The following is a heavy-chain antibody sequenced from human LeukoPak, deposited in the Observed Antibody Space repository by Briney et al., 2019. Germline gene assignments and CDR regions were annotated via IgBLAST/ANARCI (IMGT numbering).Heavy chain of an antibody. Sequence: NPSETLSLTCTVSGGSISSYYWSWIRQPAGKGLEWIGRIYTSGSTNYNPSLKSRVTMSVDTSKNQFSLKLSSVTAADTAVYYCARDPMFHQTTVTTSEAGSDAFDIWGQGTMVTVSS. J-gene: IGHJ3*02. CDR3: ARDPMFHQTTVTTSEAGSDAFDI. D-gene: IGHD4-17*01. CDR1: GGSISSYY. V-gene: IGHV4-4*07. CDR2: IYTSGST.